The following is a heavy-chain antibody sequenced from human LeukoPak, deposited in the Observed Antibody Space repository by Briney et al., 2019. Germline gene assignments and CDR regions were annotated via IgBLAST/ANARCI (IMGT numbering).Heavy chain of an antibody. Sequence: PSETLSLTCTVPGGSISTYYWSWIRQPPGKGLEWIGYIYYSGNTNYNPSLKSRVTISLQTSKNRTPLRLSSVTGEDTTVFCFTRLPERSDLLPSYANSFDWWGQGTLVTVSS. J-gene: IGHJ4*02. CDR1: GGSISTYY. CDR2: IYYSGNT. V-gene: IGHV4-59*12. CDR3: TRLPERSDLLPSYANSFDW. D-gene: IGHD3-9*01.